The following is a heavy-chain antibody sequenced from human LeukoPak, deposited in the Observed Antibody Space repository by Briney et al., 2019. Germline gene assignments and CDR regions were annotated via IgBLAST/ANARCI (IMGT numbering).Heavy chain of an antibody. CDR2: ISHDGSNK. J-gene: IGHJ3*02. D-gene: IGHD5-18*01. V-gene: IGHV3-30*03. CDR3: ARGYRDAFDI. CDR1: GFTFSSYS. Sequence: GGSLRLSCAASGFTFSSYSMNWVRQAPGKGLEWVAVISHDGSNKYYADSVKGRFTISRDNSKNTLYLQMNSLRAEDTAVYYCARGYRDAFDIWGQGTMVTVSS.